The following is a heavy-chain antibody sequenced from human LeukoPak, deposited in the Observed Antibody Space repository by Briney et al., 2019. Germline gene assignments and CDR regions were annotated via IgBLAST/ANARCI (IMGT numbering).Heavy chain of an antibody. CDR2: ISSSSSYI. V-gene: IGHV3-21*01. J-gene: IGHJ4*02. D-gene: IGHD3-10*01. CDR3: ARDYVLLWFGERRGLDY. Sequence: GGSLRLSCAASGFTFSSYSMNWVRQAPGKGLEWVSSISSSSSYIYYADSVKGRFTISRDNAKSSLYLQMNSLRAEDTAVYYCARDYVLLWFGERRGLDYWGQGTLVTVSS. CDR1: GFTFSSYS.